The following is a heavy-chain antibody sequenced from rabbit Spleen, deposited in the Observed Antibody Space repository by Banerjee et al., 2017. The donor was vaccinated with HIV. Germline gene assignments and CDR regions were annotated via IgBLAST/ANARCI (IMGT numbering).Heavy chain of an antibody. D-gene: IGHD1-1*01. V-gene: IGHV1S45*01. Sequence: QQQLVESGGGLVKPGASLKLSCTASGFSFSNKAVMCWVRQAPGKGLQWIACINAVTGKAVYATWAKGRFAFSKTSSSTVTLQMTSLTAADTANYFCARDLDGVIGWSFGWWGPGTLVT. CDR2: INAVTGKA. CDR3: ARDLDGVIGWSFGW. CDR1: GFSFSNKAV. J-gene: IGHJ4*01.